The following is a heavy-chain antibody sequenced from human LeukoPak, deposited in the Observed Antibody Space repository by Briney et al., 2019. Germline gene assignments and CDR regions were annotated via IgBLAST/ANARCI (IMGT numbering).Heavy chain of an antibody. CDR1: GYTFTDYY. CDR2: MNPNSGNT. V-gene: IGHV1-8*02. D-gene: IGHD2-2*01. Sequence: ASVKVSCRASGYTFTDYYMHWVRQAPGQGLKWMGWMNPNSGNTGYVQRFQGRVTMTGDTSISTAYMELSSLMSDDTAVYYCARAVRNQLLSDYWGQGTLVTVSS. CDR3: ARAVRNQLLSDY. J-gene: IGHJ4*02.